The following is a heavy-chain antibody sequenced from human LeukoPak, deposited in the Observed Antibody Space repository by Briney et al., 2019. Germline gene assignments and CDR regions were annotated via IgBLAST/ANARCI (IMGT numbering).Heavy chain of an antibody. J-gene: IGHJ6*02. CDR3: ARSQWSGYNFGNYYYGMDV. D-gene: IGHD3-3*01. V-gene: IGHV4-31*03. Sequence: PSETLSLTCTVSGGSISSGGYYWSWIRQHPGKGLEWIGYIYYSGSTYYNPSLKSRVTISVDTSKNQFSLKLSSVTAADAAVYYCARSQWSGYNFGNYYYGMDVWGQGTTVTVSS. CDR2: IYYSGST. CDR1: GGSISSGGYY.